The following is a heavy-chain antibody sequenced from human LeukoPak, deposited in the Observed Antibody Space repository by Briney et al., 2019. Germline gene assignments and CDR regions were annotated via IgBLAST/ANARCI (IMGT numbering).Heavy chain of an antibody. J-gene: IGHJ4*02. CDR2: ISYDGSNK. CDR3: ASFRRTIAAAGRPLHDY. V-gene: IGHV3-30-3*01. CDR1: GFTFSSYA. D-gene: IGHD6-13*01. Sequence: GGSLRLSCAASGFTFSSYAMHWVRQAPGKGLEWVAVISYDGSNKYYADSVKGRFTISGDNSKNTLYLQMNSLRAEDTAVYYCASFRRTIAAAGRPLHDYWGQGTLVTVSS.